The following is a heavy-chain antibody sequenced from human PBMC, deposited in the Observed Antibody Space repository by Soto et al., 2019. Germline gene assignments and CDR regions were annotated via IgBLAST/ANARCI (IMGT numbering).Heavy chain of an antibody. Sequence: ASVKVSCKASGYTFTGYYMHWVRQAPGQGLEWMGWINPNSGGTNYAQKFQGSVTMTRDTSISTAYMELSRLRSDDTAVYYCARGYYDFWSGYSGDWFDPWGQGTLVTVSS. D-gene: IGHD3-3*01. CDR2: INPNSGGT. CDR3: ARGYYDFWSGYSGDWFDP. V-gene: IGHV1-2*02. J-gene: IGHJ5*02. CDR1: GYTFTGYY.